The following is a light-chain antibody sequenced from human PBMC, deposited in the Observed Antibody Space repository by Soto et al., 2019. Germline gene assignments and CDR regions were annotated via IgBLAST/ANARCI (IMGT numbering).Light chain of an antibody. J-gene: IGLJ1*01. Sequence: QSALTQPPSASGSPGQSVTISCTGTSSDVGGYKYVSWYQQHPGKAPKLMIYEVSKRPSGVPDRFSGSKSGNTASLTVSGLQAEDEDDYYCSSYAGSNNPFVFGTGTKLTVL. CDR2: EVS. V-gene: IGLV2-8*01. CDR1: SSDVGGYKY. CDR3: SSYAGSNNPFV.